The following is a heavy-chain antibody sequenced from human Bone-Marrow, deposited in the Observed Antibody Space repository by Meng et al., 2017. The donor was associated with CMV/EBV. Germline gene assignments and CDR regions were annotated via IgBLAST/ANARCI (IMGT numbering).Heavy chain of an antibody. CDR3: ARDYDSSGYYDY. J-gene: IGHJ4*02. CDR1: GGSISSSSYY. D-gene: IGHD3-22*01. CDR2: IYYSGST. Sequence: SETLSLTCTVSGGSISSSSYYWGWIRQPPGKGLEWIGSIYYSGSTYYNPSLKSRVTISVDTSKNQFSLKLSSVTAADTAVYYCARDYDSSGYYDYWGQGTLVAVSS. V-gene: IGHV4-39*07.